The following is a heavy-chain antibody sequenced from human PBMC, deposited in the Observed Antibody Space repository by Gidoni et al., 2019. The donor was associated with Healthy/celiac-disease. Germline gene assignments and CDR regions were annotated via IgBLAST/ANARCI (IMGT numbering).Heavy chain of an antibody. CDR1: GFPLSSYS. J-gene: IGHJ6*02. CDR3: ARRRELPYYYYGMDV. CDR2: ISSSSSYI. V-gene: IGHV3-21*01. D-gene: IGHD1-26*01. Sequence: EVQLVESGGGLVTRVGSLCLYCAASGFPLSSYSMNWVRQAPGKGLEWVSSISSSSSYIYYAESVKGRFTISRDNAKNSLYLKMNSLRAEDTAVYYCARRRELPYYYYGMDVWGQGTTVTVSS.